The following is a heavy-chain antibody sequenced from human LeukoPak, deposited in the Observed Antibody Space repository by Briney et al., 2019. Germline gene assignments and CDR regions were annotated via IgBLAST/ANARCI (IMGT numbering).Heavy chain of an antibody. Sequence: GGSLRLSCAASGFTFSSYSMNWVRQAPGKGLEWVSYISSSSSTIYYADSVKGRFTISRDNAKNSLYLQMNSLRAEDTAVYYCARLGYSSGWDTYYFDYWGQGTLVTVSS. CDR3: ARLGYSSGWDTYYFDY. V-gene: IGHV3-48*01. CDR1: GFTFSSYS. D-gene: IGHD6-19*01. J-gene: IGHJ4*02. CDR2: ISSSSSTI.